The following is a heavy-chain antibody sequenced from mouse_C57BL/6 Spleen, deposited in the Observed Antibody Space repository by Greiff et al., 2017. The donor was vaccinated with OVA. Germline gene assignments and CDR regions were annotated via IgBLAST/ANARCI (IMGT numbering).Heavy chain of an antibody. CDR1: GYTFTSYG. CDR2: IYPRSGNT. V-gene: IGHV1-81*01. J-gene: IGHJ4*01. D-gene: IGHD1-1*01. Sequence: QVQLQQSGAELARPGASVKLSCKASGYTFTSYGISWVKQRTGQGLEWIGEIYPRSGNTYYNEKFKGKATLTADKSSSTAYMELRSLTSEDSAVYFCARSPTVVATDAMDYWGQGTSVTVSS. CDR3: ARSPTVVATDAMDY.